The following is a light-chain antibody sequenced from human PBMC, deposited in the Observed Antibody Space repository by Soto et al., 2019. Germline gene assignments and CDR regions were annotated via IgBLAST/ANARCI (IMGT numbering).Light chain of an antibody. V-gene: IGKV3-20*01. CDR3: QQYGSSPPRFI. Sequence: EIVLTQSPGTLSLSPGERATLSCRASQSVSSSYLAWYQQKPGQAPRLLIYGASSRATGIPDRFSGSGSGTDFTLTISRLEPEDFEVSYCQQYGSSPPRFIFGPGTKVDIK. CDR2: GAS. CDR1: QSVSSSY. J-gene: IGKJ3*01.